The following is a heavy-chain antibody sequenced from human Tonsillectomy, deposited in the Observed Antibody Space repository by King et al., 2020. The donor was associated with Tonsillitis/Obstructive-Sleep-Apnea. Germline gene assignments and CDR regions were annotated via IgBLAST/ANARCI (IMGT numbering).Heavy chain of an antibody. Sequence: VQLQQWGAGLLKPSGTLSLTCGVYGGSFSGYYWSWIRQPPGKGLEWIGEINHSGSTDYNSSLKSRVTISRDTSKNQFSLRLTSVTAADTAVYYCGTNAGDYYYYMDVWGKGTTVTVSS. CDR2: INHSGST. CDR1: GGSFSGYY. D-gene: IGHD4-17*01. CDR3: GTNAGDYYYYMDV. V-gene: IGHV4-34*01. J-gene: IGHJ6*03.